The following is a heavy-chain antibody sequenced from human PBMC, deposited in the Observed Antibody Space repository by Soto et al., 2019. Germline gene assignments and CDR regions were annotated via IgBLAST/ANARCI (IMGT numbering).Heavy chain of an antibody. CDR2: IYHSGST. V-gene: IGHV4-4*02. J-gene: IGHJ5*02. D-gene: IGHD3-16*02. Sequence: QVQLQESGPGLVKPSGTLSLTCAVSSGSISSSNWWSWVRQPPGKGLEWIGEIYHSGSTNYNPSLKSRVTISVDKSKNQFPLKLSSVTAADTAVYYCARDQEYGPGYDYIWGSYRYGLDPWGQGTLVTVSS. CDR1: SGSISSSNW. CDR3: ARDQEYGPGYDYIWGSYRYGLDP.